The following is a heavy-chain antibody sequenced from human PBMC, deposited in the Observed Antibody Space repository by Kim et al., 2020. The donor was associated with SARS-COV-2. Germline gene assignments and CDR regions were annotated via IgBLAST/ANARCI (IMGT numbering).Heavy chain of an antibody. CDR3: ARGGGFGELLGVDY. CDR2: IGTAGDT. Sequence: GGSLRLSCAASGFTFSSYDMHWVRQATGKGLEWVSAIGTAGDTYYPGSVKGRFTISRENAKNSLYLQMNSLRAGDTAVYYCARGGGFGELLGVDYWGQGTLVTVSS. CDR1: GFTFSSYD. V-gene: IGHV3-13*04. D-gene: IGHD3-10*01. J-gene: IGHJ4*02.